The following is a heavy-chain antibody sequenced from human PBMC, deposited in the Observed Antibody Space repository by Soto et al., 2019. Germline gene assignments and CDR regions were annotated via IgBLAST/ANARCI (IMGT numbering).Heavy chain of an antibody. CDR1: GFTFSDYS. CDR2: ISSGSSAI. V-gene: IGHV3-48*02. Sequence: PGGSLRLSCAASGFTFSDYSMNWVRQAPGKGLEWVAYISSGSSAIYYADSVKGRFTISRDNVKNSLYLQMNSLRDEDTAVYYCARDTPFDSWGQGTLVTVSS. CDR3: ARDTPFDS. J-gene: IGHJ4*02.